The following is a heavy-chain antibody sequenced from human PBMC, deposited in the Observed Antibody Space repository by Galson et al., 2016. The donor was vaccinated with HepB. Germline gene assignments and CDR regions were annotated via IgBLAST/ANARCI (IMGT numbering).Heavy chain of an antibody. Sequence: SLRLSCAASGFVFSNFGLSWVRQAPGKGLEWVASISARRTTYYSDPVQGRFTISRDNSNNTPYLQMNGLRAEDTAVYYCAKERLVRRIFDHWGQGTLLTVSS. CDR3: AKERLVRRIFDH. CDR2: ISARRTT. J-gene: IGHJ4*02. V-gene: IGHV3-23*01. CDR1: GFVFSNFG. D-gene: IGHD1-1*01.